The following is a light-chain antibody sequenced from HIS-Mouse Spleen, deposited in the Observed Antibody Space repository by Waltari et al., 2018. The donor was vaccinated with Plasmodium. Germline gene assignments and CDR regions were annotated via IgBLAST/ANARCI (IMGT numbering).Light chain of an antibody. Sequence: IVLTQSPGTLSLSPGARATISCRASQSVSSSYLAWYQQKPGQAPRLLIYGASSRATGIPDRFSGSGSGTDFTLTISRLEPEDFAVYYCQQYGSSPYTFGQGTKLEIK. J-gene: IGKJ2*01. V-gene: IGKV3-20*01. CDR1: QSVSSSY. CDR3: QQYGSSPYT. CDR2: GAS.